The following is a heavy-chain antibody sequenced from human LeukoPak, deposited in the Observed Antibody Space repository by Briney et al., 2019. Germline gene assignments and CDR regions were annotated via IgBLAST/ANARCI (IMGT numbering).Heavy chain of an antibody. Sequence: ASVKVSCRASVYTFTSYYMHWVRQAPGQGLEWMGIINPSGGSTSYAQKFQGRVTMTRDTATSTVYMELSSLRSEDTAVYYCARSYGSYLFDYWGQGTLVTVSS. J-gene: IGHJ4*02. CDR2: INPSGGST. CDR3: ARSYGSYLFDY. CDR1: VYTFTSYY. V-gene: IGHV1-46*01. D-gene: IGHD1-26*01.